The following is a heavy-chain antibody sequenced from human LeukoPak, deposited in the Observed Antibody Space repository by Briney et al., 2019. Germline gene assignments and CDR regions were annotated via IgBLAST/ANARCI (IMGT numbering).Heavy chain of an antibody. D-gene: IGHD3-22*01. Sequence: GESLKISCKGSGYSFTSYWIGWVRQMPGKGLEWMGIIYPGDSDTRYSPSFQGQVTISADKSISTAYLQRSSLKASDTAMYYCARSYDSSGYYYANWFDPWGQGTLVTVSS. J-gene: IGHJ5*02. CDR3: ARSYDSSGYYYANWFDP. CDR1: GYSFTSYW. V-gene: IGHV5-51*01. CDR2: IYPGDSDT.